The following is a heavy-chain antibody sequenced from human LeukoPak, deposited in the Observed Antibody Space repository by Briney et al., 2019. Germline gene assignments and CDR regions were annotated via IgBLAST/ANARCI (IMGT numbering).Heavy chain of an antibody. J-gene: IGHJ4*02. CDR3: ASGRRGYYDSSGYYYPYYFDY. D-gene: IGHD3-22*01. CDR1: GGTFSSYA. V-gene: IGHV1-69*05. Sequence: ASVKVSCKASGGTFSSYAISWVRQAPGQGLEWMGRIIPIFGTANYAQKFQGRVTITTDESTSTAYMELSSLRSEDTAVYYCASGRRGYYDSSGYYYPYYFDYWGQGTLVTVSS. CDR2: IIPIFGTA.